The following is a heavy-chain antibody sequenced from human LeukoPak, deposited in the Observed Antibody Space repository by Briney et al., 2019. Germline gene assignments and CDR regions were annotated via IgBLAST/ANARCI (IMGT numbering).Heavy chain of an antibody. J-gene: IGHJ4*02. Sequence: ASVKVSCKASGYSFTIYYIHWVRQAPGQGLEWMGIINPSGGSTGYAQKFQGRVTMTRDTSTSTVYMELSSLRSEDTAVYYCARDLHLDIVVEPTATPLDYWGQGTLVTVSS. CDR2: INPSGGST. CDR1: GYSFTIYY. V-gene: IGHV1-46*01. CDR3: ARDLHLDIVVEPTATPLDY. D-gene: IGHD2-2*02.